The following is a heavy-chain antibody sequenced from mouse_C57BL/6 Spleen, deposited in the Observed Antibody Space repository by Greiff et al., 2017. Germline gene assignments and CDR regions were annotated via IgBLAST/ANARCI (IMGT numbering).Heavy chain of an antibody. V-gene: IGHV1-82*01. CDR2: IYPGDGDT. CDR1: GYAFSSSW. D-gene: IGHD1-1*01. Sequence: VQLQQSGPELVKPGASVKISCKASGYAFSSSWMNWVKQRPGKGLEWIGRIYPGDGDTNYNGKFKGKATLTADKSSSTPYMRLISLTSEDSAVYFCSRRHYYGSSYFDYWGQGTTLTVSS. CDR3: SRRHYYGSSYFDY. J-gene: IGHJ2*01.